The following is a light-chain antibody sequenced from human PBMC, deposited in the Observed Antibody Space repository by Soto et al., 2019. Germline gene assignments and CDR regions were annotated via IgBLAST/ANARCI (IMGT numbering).Light chain of an antibody. Sequence: QSVVAQTASVSGSPGQSITILCSGPRSDIGSYNHVAWYQQFPGKSPKLMIYAVSDRPPGVSDRFSGSKSGIPASLTISGLQTEDVADYYCISYTDRQSYRFGTGSKGTVL. J-gene: IGLJ1*01. CDR2: AVS. CDR3: ISYTDRQSYR. V-gene: IGLV2-14*03. CDR1: RSDIGSYNH.